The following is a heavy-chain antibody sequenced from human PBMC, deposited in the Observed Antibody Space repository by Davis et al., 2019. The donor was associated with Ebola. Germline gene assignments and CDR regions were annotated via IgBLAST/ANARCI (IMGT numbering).Heavy chain of an antibody. V-gene: IGHV1-2*06. CDR1: GYTFTGYY. D-gene: IGHD6-13*01. J-gene: IGHJ4*02. CDR2: INPNSGGT. Sequence: AASVKVSCKASGYTFTGYYMHWVRQAPGQGLEWMGRINPNSGGTNYAQKFQGRVTMTRDTSISTAYMELSRLRSEDTAVYYCAREAAAGYFDYWGQGTLVTVSS. CDR3: AREAAAGYFDY.